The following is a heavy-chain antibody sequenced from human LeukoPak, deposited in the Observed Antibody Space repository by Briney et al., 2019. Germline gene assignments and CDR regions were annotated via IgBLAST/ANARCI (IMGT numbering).Heavy chain of an antibody. CDR2: ITWDGGST. D-gene: IGHD4-17*01. CDR3: AKEKGDYVGGFDY. CDR1: GFSFDDYS. J-gene: IGHJ4*02. Sequence: GGSLRLSCATSGFSFDDYSMHWVRQAPGKGLEWVSLITWDGGSTYYADSVKGRFTISRDNSKNSLYLQMHSLRAEDSALYYCAKEKGDYVGGFDYWGQGTLVTVSS. V-gene: IGHV3-43D*03.